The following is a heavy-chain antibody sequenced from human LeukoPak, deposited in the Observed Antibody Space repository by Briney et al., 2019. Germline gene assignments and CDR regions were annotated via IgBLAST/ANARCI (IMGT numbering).Heavy chain of an antibody. D-gene: IGHD5-12*01. CDR1: GGSFSGYY. Sequence: SETLSLTCAVYGGSFSGYYWSWIRQPPGKGLEWIGEINHSGSTNYNPSLKSRVTISVDTSKNQFSLKLSSVTAADTAVYYCARGREWLRQGLRGMDVWGQGTTVTVSS. J-gene: IGHJ6*02. V-gene: IGHV4-34*01. CDR2: INHSGST. CDR3: ARGREWLRQGLRGMDV.